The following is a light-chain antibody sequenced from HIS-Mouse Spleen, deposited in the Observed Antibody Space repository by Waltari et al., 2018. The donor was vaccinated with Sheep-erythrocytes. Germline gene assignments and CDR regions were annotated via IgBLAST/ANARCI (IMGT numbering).Light chain of an antibody. V-gene: IGLV2-11*01. Sequence: QSALTQPRSASGSPGQSVTISCPGTSSDVGGYNYVSRYQQHPGKAPKPMIYDVSKRPSGVPDRFSGSKSGNTASLTISGLQAEDEADYYCCSYAGSYTWVFGGGTKLTVL. CDR2: DVS. CDR1: SSDVGGYNY. CDR3: CSYAGSYTWV. J-gene: IGLJ3*02.